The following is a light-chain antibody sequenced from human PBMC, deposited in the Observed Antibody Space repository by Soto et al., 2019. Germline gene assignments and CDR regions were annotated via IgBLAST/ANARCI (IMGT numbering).Light chain of an antibody. Sequence: EIVLTESPGTLSVSPGERATLSCRASQSVRSNLAWYQHKPGQAPSLLIYGAFTRATGIPARFSGTGSGTEFTLTISSLQSEDFALYHCQQYNDWPLTFGQGTKVDIK. CDR3: QQYNDWPLT. V-gene: IGKV3-15*01. J-gene: IGKJ1*01. CDR1: QSVRSN. CDR2: GAF.